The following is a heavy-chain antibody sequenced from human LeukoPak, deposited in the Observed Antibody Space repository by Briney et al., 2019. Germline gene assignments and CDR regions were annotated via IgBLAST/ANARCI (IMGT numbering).Heavy chain of an antibody. CDR3: VRDRAYFDSSGFYNLDY. Sequence: GSLRLSCASSGFTFSDYWMSWVRQAPGKGLEWVANIKQDGSEKYYVDSVKGRFTISRDNAKNSLYLQMSSLRAEDTAVYYCVRDRAYFDSSGFYNLDYWGQGTLVTVSS. J-gene: IGHJ4*02. V-gene: IGHV3-7*01. CDR2: IKQDGSEK. D-gene: IGHD3-22*01. CDR1: GFTFSDYW.